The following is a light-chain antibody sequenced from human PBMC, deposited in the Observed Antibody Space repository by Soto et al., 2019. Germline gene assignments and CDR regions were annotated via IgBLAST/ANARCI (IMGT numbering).Light chain of an antibody. J-gene: IGKJ2*01. Sequence: DIQMTQSPSSLSASVGDRVTITCRASQGISKYVAWFQQIPGKAPKSLIYATSRVQSGVPSKFSGSGSGTDFNLTISSLQPGDFATYYCQQYDSYPRTFGQGTRLEMK. V-gene: IGKV1-16*02. CDR2: ATS. CDR3: QQYDSYPRT. CDR1: QGISKY.